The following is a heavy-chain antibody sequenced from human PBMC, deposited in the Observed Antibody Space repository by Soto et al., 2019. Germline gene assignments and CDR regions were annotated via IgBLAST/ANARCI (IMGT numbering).Heavy chain of an antibody. J-gene: IGHJ2*01. CDR3: ARVPSSYDSSGYYSFGWYFDL. V-gene: IGHV1-69*12. Sequence: QVQLVQSGAEVKKPGSSVKVSCKASGGTFSGYAISWVRQAPGQGLEWMGGIIPILGTANYAQKFQGRVTITADESTSTAYMELSSLRSEDTAVYYCARVPSSYDSSGYYSFGWYFDLWGRGTLVTVSS. CDR1: GGTFSGYA. D-gene: IGHD3-22*01. CDR2: IIPILGTA.